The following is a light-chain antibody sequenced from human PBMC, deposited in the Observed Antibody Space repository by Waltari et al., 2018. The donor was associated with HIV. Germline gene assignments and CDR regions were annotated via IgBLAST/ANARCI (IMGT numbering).Light chain of an antibody. J-gene: IGLJ3*02. CDR2: DNT. V-gene: IGLV1-40*01. CDR1: TSNIGAGYD. CDR3: QSYDSSLSGSV. Sequence: QSVLTQPPSVSGAPGQRVTISCTGGTSNIGAGYDVHWYHQLPGTAPKLLIYDNTNRPSGVPGRFAGSKSRTSASLAITGLQAEDEADYYCQSYDSSLSGSVFGGGTKVTV.